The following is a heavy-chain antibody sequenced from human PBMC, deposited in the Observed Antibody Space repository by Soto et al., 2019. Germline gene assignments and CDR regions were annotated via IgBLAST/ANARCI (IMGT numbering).Heavy chain of an antibody. D-gene: IGHD2-8*02. CDR3: TGEVASGY. V-gene: IGHV3-30*03. Sequence: QVQLVESGGGVVQPGRSLRLSCAVSGFTVSTYGMHWVRQAPGKGLEWVAVISRDGVTKYYADSVKGRFTSSRDNSRNTLFLEMNSLRGDDMAVYYCTGEVASGYWGQGSLVTVS. CDR2: ISRDGVTK. J-gene: IGHJ4*02. CDR1: GFTVSTYG.